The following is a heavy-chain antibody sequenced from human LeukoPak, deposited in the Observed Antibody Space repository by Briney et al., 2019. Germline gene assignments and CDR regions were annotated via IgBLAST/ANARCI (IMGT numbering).Heavy chain of an antibody. J-gene: IGHJ5*02. V-gene: IGHV3-30*03. CDR1: GFTFRSYG. Sequence: GRSLRLSCAASGFTFRSYGMHWVRQAPGKGLEWVAVISYDGSNKYYADSVKGRFTISRDNSKNTLYLQMNSLRSEDTAVYYCARDPPSCEYSSSSCWFDPWGQGTLVTVSS. CDR3: ARDPPSCEYSSSSCWFDP. CDR2: ISYDGSNK. D-gene: IGHD6-6*01.